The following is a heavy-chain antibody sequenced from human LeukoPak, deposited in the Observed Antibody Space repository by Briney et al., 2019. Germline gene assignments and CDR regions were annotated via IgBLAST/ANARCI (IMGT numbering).Heavy chain of an antibody. Sequence: GESLRLSCAASGFTLSVYWMHWVRQAPGKGLVWVSRMNSDGGSKTYADSVKGRFTISRDNAKNTLYLQMNSLRGEDTAVYYCVREDPRAGHWFFDFWGRGTLVTVSS. CDR2: MNSDGGSK. CDR3: VREDPRAGHWFFDF. CDR1: GFTLSVYW. V-gene: IGHV3-74*01. J-gene: IGHJ2*01.